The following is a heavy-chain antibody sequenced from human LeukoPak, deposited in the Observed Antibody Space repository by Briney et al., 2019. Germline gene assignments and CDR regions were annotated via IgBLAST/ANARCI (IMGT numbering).Heavy chain of an antibody. CDR2: ISSSSSYT. Sequence: PGGSLRLSCAASGFTFSDYYMSWIRQAPGKGLEWVSYISSSSSYTNYADSVKGRFIISRDNAKNSLYLQMNSLRAEDTAVYYSARERMAGTSDYWGQGTLVTVSS. D-gene: IGHD6-19*01. CDR1: GFTFSDYY. CDR3: ARERMAGTSDY. V-gene: IGHV3-11*06. J-gene: IGHJ4*02.